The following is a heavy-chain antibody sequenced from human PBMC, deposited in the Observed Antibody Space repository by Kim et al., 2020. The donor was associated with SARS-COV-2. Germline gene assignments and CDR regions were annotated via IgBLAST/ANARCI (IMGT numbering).Heavy chain of an antibody. V-gene: IGHV4-59*13. D-gene: IGHD3-10*01. CDR3: ARADYYYGSGSYYLDY. J-gene: IGHJ4*02. Sequence: SETLSLTCTVSGGSISSYYWSWIRQPPGKGLEWIGYIYYSGSTNYNPSLKSRVTISVDTSKNQFSLKLSSVTAADTAVYYCARADYYYGSGSYYLDYWGQGTLVTVSS. CDR1: GGSISSYY. CDR2: IYYSGST.